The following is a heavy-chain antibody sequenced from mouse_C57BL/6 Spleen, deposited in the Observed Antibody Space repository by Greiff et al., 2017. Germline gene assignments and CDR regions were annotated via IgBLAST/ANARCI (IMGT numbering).Heavy chain of an antibody. D-gene: IGHD1-1*01. CDR3: ARDAVLYYFDY. CDR1: GFTFSSYA. Sequence: EVQRVESGGGLVKPGGSLKLSCAASGFTFSSYAMSWVRQTPEKRLEWVATISDGGSYTYYPDNVKGRFTISRDNAKNNLYLQMSHLKSEDTAMYYCARDAVLYYFDYWGQGTTLTVSS. J-gene: IGHJ2*01. V-gene: IGHV5-4*01. CDR2: ISDGGSYT.